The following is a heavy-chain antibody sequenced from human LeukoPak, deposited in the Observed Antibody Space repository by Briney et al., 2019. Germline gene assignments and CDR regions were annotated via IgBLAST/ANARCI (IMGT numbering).Heavy chain of an antibody. Sequence: PGGSLRLSCASSGFTFSFYWMHWVRQAPGKGLVWVSRINNDGRSTSYAGSVKGRFTISGDNAKNTLYLQMNSLRAEDTAVYYCARDNEYCTGGTCRLDYWGQGALVTVSS. V-gene: IGHV3-74*01. D-gene: IGHD2-15*01. J-gene: IGHJ4*02. CDR3: ARDNEYCTGGTCRLDY. CDR1: GFTFSFYW. CDR2: INNDGRST.